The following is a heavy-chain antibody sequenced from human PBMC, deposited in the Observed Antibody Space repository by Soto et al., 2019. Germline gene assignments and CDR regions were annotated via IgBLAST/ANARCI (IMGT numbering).Heavy chain of an antibody. D-gene: IGHD1-26*01. CDR2: IVVGSGNT. CDR1: GFTFTSSA. Sequence: QMQLVQSGPEVKKPGTSVKVSCKASGFTFTSSAVQWVRQARGQRLEWIGWIVVGSGNTNYAQKFQERVTITRDMSTSTAYMELSSLRSEDTAVYYCAADLQVGANHYWGPGTLVTVSS. CDR3: AADLQVGANHY. V-gene: IGHV1-58*01. J-gene: IGHJ4*02.